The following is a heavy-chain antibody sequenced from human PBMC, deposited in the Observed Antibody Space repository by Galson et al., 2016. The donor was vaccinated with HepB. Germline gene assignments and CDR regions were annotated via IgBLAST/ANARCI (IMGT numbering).Heavy chain of an antibody. CDR2: INHSGST. CDR3: ARGHYDTLTGYYKSAGFDY. V-gene: IGHV4-34*01. Sequence: RQPPGRGLEWIGEINHSGSTNYNPSLKSRVTISVDTSKNQFSLELTSVTAADTAVYYCARGHYDTLTGYYKSAGFDYWGQGILVTVSS. D-gene: IGHD3-9*01. J-gene: IGHJ4*02.